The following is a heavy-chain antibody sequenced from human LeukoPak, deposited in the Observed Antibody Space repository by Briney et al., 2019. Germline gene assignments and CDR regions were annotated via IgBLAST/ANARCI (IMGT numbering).Heavy chain of an antibody. Sequence: GASVKVSCKASGYTFTSYGISWVRQAPGQGLEWMGWISAYNGNTNYAQKLQGRVTMTTDTSTSTAYMELRSLRSDDTAVYYCARSVVAVWLPTGVVYAFDIWGQGTMVTVSS. D-gene: IGHD2-8*02. J-gene: IGHJ3*02. V-gene: IGHV1-18*01. CDR1: GYTFTSYG. CDR2: ISAYNGNT. CDR3: ARSVVAVWLPTGVVYAFDI.